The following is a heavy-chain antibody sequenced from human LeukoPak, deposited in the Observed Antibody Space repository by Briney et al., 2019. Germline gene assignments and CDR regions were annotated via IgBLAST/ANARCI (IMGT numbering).Heavy chain of an antibody. V-gene: IGHV1-2*04. CDR1: GYTFTGYY. J-gene: IGHJ4*02. CDR3: ARSPYDFWSGYYLV. Sequence: ASVKVSCKASGYTFTGYYMHWVRQAPGQGLEWMGWINPNSGGTNYAQKFQGWVTMTRDTSISTAYMELSRLRSEDTAVYYCARSPYDFWSGYYLVWGQGTLVTVSS. D-gene: IGHD3-3*01. CDR2: INPNSGGT.